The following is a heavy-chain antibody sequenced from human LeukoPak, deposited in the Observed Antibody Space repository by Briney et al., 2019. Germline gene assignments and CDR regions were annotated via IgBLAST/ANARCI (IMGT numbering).Heavy chain of an antibody. V-gene: IGHV3-7*01. CDR1: GFTFSSYW. D-gene: IGHD6-13*01. CDR3: ASEFAAAGDYFDY. J-gene: IGHJ4*02. CDR2: IKQDGSEK. Sequence: PGGSPRLSCAASGFTFSSYWMSWVRQAPGKGLEWVANIKQDGSEKYYVDSVKGRFTISRDNAKNSLYLQMNSLRAEDTAVYYCASEFAAAGDYFDYWGQGTLVTVSS.